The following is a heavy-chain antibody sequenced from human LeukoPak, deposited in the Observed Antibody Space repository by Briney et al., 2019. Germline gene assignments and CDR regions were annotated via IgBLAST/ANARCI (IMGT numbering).Heavy chain of an antibody. D-gene: IGHD6-13*01. J-gene: IGHJ4*02. Sequence: SETLSLTCTVSGGSISSRRYYWGWIRQPPGQGLEWIGSIYNSGIMYYDPSLKSRVTISVDTSKNQFSLNLISVTAADTAVYYCASVYSSSWRYYFDYWGQGTLVTVSS. CDR1: GGSISSRRYY. CDR3: ASVYSSSWRYYFDY. CDR2: IYNSGIM. V-gene: IGHV4-39*01.